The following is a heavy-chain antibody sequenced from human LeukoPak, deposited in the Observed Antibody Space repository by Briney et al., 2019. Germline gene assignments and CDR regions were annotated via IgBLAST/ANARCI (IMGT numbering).Heavy chain of an antibody. CDR2: IYYSGST. D-gene: IGHD3-3*01. V-gene: IGHV4-59*01. CDR1: GGSISSYY. CDR3: ARSIKIFGVVDY. Sequence: PSETLSLTCTVSGGSISSYYWSWIRQPPGRGLEWIGYIYYSGSTNYNPSLKSRVTISVDTSKNQFSLKLSSVTAADTAVYYCARSIKIFGVVDYWGQGTLVTVSS. J-gene: IGHJ4*02.